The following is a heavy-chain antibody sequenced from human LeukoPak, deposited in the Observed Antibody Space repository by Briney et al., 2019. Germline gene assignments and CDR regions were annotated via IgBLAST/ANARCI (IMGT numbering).Heavy chain of an antibody. CDR2: ISSGGGSA. CDR3: ATDRAGSATVALDV. Sequence: GGSLRLSCAASRFTFSSYAMSWVRQAPGKGLEWVSTISSGGGSAYYADSVRGRFTISRDNSKDTLFLQMNRLRAEDTALYYCATDRAGSATVALDVWGQGTLVTVSS. D-gene: IGHD3-10*01. V-gene: IGHV3-23*01. CDR1: RFTFSSYA. J-gene: IGHJ3*01.